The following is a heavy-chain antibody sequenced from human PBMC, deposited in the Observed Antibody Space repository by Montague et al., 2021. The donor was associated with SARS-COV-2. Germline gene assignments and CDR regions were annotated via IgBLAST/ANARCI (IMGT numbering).Heavy chain of an antibody. CDR3: ASRGAGWFGSNPERFDY. J-gene: IGHJ4*02. CDR2: IYDSGST. CDR1: GGSISSSNW. Sequence: ETLSLTCAVSGGSISSSNWWSWVRQPPGKGLEWIGEIYDSGSTNYNPSLKSRVAISVDKSKNQFSLKLSSATAADTAVYYCASRGAGWFGSNPERFDYWGQGTLVTVSS. D-gene: IGHD3-10*01. V-gene: IGHV4-4*02.